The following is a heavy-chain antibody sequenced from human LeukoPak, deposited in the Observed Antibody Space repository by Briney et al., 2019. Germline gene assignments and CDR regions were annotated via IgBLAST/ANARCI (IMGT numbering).Heavy chain of an antibody. CDR1: GFSFSRYT. CDR2: ISSTGST. J-gene: IGHJ4*02. CDR3: ARVAYSRAWYLFDN. V-gene: IGHV3-23*01. D-gene: IGHD3-16*01. Sequence: SGGSLRLSCAASGFSFSRYTMSWVRQAPGKGLEWVSAISSTGSTFNADSVTGRFTISIDNSKNTLYLQMDSLRVEDTARYFCARVAYSRAWYLFDNWGPGALVTVSS.